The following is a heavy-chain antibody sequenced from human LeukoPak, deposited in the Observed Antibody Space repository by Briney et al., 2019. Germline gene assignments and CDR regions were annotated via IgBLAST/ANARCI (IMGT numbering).Heavy chain of an antibody. J-gene: IGHJ4*02. V-gene: IGHV4-59*01. D-gene: IGHD1-26*01. Sequence: PSETLSLTCTVSGGSISSYYWSWIRQPPGKGLEWIGYIYYSGSTNYNPSLKSRVTISVDTSKNQFSLKLSSVTAADTAVYYCARGKGGNYGYFDYWGQGTLVTVSS. CDR3: ARGKGGNYGYFDY. CDR2: IYYSGST. CDR1: GGSISSYY.